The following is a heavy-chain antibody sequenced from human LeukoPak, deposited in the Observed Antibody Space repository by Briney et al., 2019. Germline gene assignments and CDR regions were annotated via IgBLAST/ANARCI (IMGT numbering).Heavy chain of an antibody. CDR3: ARRRIAAAGTRGFDY. CDR1: GGSISSSSYY. Sequence: SETLSLTCTVSGGSISSSSYYWGWIRQPPGKGLEWIGNLYYRGDTYYSPSLKSRVTISVDTSENQFSLKLRSVTAADTAVYYCARRRIAAAGTRGFDYWGQGTLVTVSS. CDR2: LYYRGDT. J-gene: IGHJ4*02. D-gene: IGHD6-13*01. V-gene: IGHV4-39*07.